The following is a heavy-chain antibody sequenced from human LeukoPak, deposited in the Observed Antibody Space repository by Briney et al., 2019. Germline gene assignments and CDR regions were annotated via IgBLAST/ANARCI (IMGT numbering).Heavy chain of an antibody. CDR3: TKARGYSYGSHFDY. V-gene: IGHV3-23*01. CDR2: ISGSGGST. J-gene: IGHJ4*02. D-gene: IGHD5-18*01. Sequence: GGSLRLSCAASGFTFSSYAMSWVRQAPGKGLEWVSAISGSGGSTYYADSVKGRFTISRDNSKNTLYLQMNSLRAEDTAVYYCTKARGYSYGSHFDYWGQGTLVTVSS. CDR1: GFTFSSYA.